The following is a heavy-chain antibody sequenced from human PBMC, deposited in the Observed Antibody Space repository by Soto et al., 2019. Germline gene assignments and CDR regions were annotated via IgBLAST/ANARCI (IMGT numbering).Heavy chain of an antibody. CDR3: ARYDPVGKPGASYRDMAV. Sequence: SETLSLTCTVSGGSMNSENYYWTWIRQRPGKGLEWIGYIYQSGSTQRNPSLKSRVTISVDTSKNQFFPNLISVTAADTATYFSARYDPVGKPGASYRDMAVCGHGTTVTVYS. CDR1: GGSMNSENYY. D-gene: IGHD3-16*01. V-gene: IGHV4-31*03. J-gene: IGHJ6*02. CDR2: IYQSGST.